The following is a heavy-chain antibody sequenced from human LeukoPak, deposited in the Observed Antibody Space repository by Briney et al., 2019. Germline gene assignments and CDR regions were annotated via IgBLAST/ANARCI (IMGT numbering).Heavy chain of an antibody. J-gene: IGHJ4*02. D-gene: IGHD1-1*01. CDR2: ISQDGSEK. CDR3: AREANARFDY. V-gene: IGHV3-7*01. Sequence: SGGSLRLSCAASGFTFSSYWMSWLRQAPGKGLEWVATISQDGSEKFYVDSAKGRFTVSRDNAKTSLYLQMNSLRAEDTAVNYCAREANARFDYWGQGTLVTVSS. CDR1: GFTFSSYW.